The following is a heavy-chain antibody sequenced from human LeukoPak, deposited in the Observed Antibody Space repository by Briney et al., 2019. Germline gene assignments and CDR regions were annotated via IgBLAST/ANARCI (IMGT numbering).Heavy chain of an antibody. Sequence: GGSLRLSCAASGFTFSSYGMTWVRQAPGKGLEWVSYISSSSSTIYYADSVKGRFTISRDNAKNSLYLQMNSLRAEDTAVYYCAKDSPKVATMLGYYFDYWGQGTLVTVSS. V-gene: IGHV3-48*01. D-gene: IGHD5-12*01. CDR1: GFTFSSYG. CDR2: ISSSSSTI. CDR3: AKDSPKVATMLGYYFDY. J-gene: IGHJ4*02.